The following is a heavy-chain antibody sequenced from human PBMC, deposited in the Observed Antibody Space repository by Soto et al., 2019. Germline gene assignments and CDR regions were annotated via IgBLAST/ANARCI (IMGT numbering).Heavy chain of an antibody. D-gene: IGHD3-9*01. CDR2: IGAGPGNT. CDR1: GGTFSSYV. J-gene: IGHJ4*02. CDR3: ARDYDILTGYSLYGY. V-gene: IGHV1-3*01. Sequence: GASVKVSCKASGGTFSSYVIHWVRQAPGQRLEWMGWIGAGPGNTKYSQKFQGRVTITRDTSASTAYMELSSLRSEDTAVYYCARDYDILTGYSLYGYWGQGTLVTVSS.